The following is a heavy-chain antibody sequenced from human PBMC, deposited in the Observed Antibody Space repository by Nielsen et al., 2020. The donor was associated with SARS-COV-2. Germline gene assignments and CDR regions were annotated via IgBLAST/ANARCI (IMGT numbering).Heavy chain of an antibody. CDR3: KHYYDMDV. J-gene: IGHJ6*02. Sequence: GESLKISCAASGFTFGDAIIHWVRQASGKGLEWVGRVRSKTHNYETAYAASVRGRFTISRDESENKAYLQMNSLKTEDTAVYFCKHYYDMDVWGQGTTVTVSS. CDR1: GFTFGDAI. V-gene: IGHV3-73*01. CDR2: VRSKTHNYET.